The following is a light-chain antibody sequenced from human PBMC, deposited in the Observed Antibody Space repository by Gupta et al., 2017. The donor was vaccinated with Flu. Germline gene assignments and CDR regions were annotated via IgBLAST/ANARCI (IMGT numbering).Light chain of an antibody. CDR3: QVWDNDDDIYV. CDR1: NIERKS. Sequence: SYVLTQPPSVSVAPGQTATITCGGSNIERKSVHWYQRKPGQAPVLVVYDDTDRPSGIPERFSGSNSGDTATLTIRRIGAGDEADYFCQVWDNDDDIYVFGTGTSVTVL. V-gene: IGLV3-21*02. CDR2: DDT. J-gene: IGLJ1*01.